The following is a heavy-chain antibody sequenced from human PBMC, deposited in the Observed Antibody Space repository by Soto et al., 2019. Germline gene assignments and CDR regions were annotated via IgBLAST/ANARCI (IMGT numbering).Heavy chain of an antibody. Sequence: QVQLVQSGAEVKKPGASVKVSCKASGYTFTNSGISGVRQAPGQGLEWMGWISAYNGNTNYAQKLQGRVTMTTDTSTSIAYMELRSLRSDDTAVYYCARASRGYSYEAAFDYWGQGTLVTVSS. CDR2: ISAYNGNT. D-gene: IGHD5-18*01. J-gene: IGHJ4*02. V-gene: IGHV1-18*01. CDR3: ARASRGYSYEAAFDY. CDR1: GYTFTNSG.